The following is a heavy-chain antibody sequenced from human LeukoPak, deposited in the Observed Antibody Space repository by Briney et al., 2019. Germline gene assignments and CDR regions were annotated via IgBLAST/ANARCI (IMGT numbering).Heavy chain of an antibody. CDR3: TTVVLRYIHGRDVFDM. CDR1: GLTFRNAW. Sequence: GGSLRLSCTGSGLTFRNAWMSWVRQAPGKGLVWLGRVKSITEGGTTEYSPLVKGRFTISRPDSQNTLYLQMNSLKTEDSAVYYCTTVVLRYIHGRDVFDMWGQGTMVTVSS. CDR2: VKSITEGGTT. V-gene: IGHV3-15*01. J-gene: IGHJ3*02. D-gene: IGHD3-9*01.